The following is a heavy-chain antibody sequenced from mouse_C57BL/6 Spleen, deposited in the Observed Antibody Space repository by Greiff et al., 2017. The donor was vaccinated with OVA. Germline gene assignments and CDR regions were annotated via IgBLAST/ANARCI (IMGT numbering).Heavy chain of an antibody. J-gene: IGHJ4*01. V-gene: IGHV1-69*01. CDR1: GYTFTSYW. Sequence: QVQLQQPGAELVMPGASVKLSCKASGYTFTSYWMHWVKQRPGQGLEWIGEIDPSDSYTNYNQKFKGKSTLTVDKSSSTAYMQLSSLTSEDSAVYYCAISYDYDWLNAMDYWGQGTSVTVSS. D-gene: IGHD2-4*01. CDR3: AISYDYDWLNAMDY. CDR2: IDPSDSYT.